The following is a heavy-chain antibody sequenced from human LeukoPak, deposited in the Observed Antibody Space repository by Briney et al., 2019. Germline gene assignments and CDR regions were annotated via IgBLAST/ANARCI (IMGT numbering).Heavy chain of an antibody. CDR2: ISGSGGST. CDR3: ARVEPIAVAGFDY. CDR1: GFTFGSYA. V-gene: IGHV3-23*01. J-gene: IGHJ4*02. D-gene: IGHD6-19*01. Sequence: GGSLRLSCAASGFTFGSYAMSWVRQAPGKGLEWVSAISGSGGSTYYADSVKGRFTISRDNSKNTLYLQMNSLRAEDTAVYYCARVEPIAVAGFDYWGQGTLVTVSS.